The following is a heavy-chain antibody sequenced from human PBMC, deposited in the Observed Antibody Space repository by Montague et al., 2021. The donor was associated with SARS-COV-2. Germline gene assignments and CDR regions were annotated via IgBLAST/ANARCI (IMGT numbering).Heavy chain of an antibody. CDR2: VYYSGST. V-gene: IGHV4-59*01. Sequence: SETLSLTCTVSGGSISAYYWSWIRQPPGKGLEWIGYVYYSGSTNYNPSLKSRVTISVDMSKNQFSLKLSSVTAADTAVYYCARDNEHYYSPNYYYRMDDWGQGTTVTVSS. CDR1: GGSISAYY. J-gene: IGHJ6*02. D-gene: IGHD3-22*01. CDR3: ARDNEHYYSPNYYYRMDD.